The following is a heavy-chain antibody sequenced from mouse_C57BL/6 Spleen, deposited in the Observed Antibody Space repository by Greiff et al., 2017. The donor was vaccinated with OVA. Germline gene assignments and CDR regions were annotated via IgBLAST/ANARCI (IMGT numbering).Heavy chain of an antibody. D-gene: IGHD1-1*01. CDR3: ARSHYGSRKDFDY. CDR1: GFTFSDYG. CDR2: ISSGSSTI. V-gene: IGHV5-17*01. Sequence: EVKLLESGGGLVKPGGSLKLSCAASGFTFSDYGMHWVRQAPEKGLEWVAYISSGSSTIYYADTVKGRFTISRDNAKNTLFLQMTSLRSEDTAMYYCARSHYGSRKDFDYWGQGTTLTVSS. J-gene: IGHJ2*01.